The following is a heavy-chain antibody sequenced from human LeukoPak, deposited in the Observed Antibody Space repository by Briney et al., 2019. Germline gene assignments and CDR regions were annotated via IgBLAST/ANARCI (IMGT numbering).Heavy chain of an antibody. V-gene: IGHV4-39*01. CDR2: IYYSGST. J-gene: IGHJ3*02. CDR3: ARRLPQLQPTLNDAFDI. D-gene: IGHD2-2*01. Sequence: KPSETLSLTCTVSGGSISSSPYYWGWIRQPPGKGLEWIGSIYYSGSTYYNPSLKSRVTISVDTSKNQFSLKLSSVTAADTAVYYCARRLPQLQPTLNDAFDIWGQGTMVTVSS. CDR1: GGSISSSPYY.